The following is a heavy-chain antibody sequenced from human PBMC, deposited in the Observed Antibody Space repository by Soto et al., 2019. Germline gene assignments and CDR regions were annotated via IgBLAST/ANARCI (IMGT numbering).Heavy chain of an antibody. D-gene: IGHD3-10*01. Sequence: QVLLVQSGTEVKKPGSSVKVSCQASGGTSSDYALTWVRQAPGQGLEWMGGNIPIFGTANYAQRFQGRVSITADKTASTAYMELRSLKSEDTAFYDCAGSFKYGSGTFDALDVWGHGTMVMVSS. CDR3: AGSFKYGSGTFDALDV. CDR2: NIPIFGTA. J-gene: IGHJ3*01. CDR1: GGTSSDYA. V-gene: IGHV1-69*06.